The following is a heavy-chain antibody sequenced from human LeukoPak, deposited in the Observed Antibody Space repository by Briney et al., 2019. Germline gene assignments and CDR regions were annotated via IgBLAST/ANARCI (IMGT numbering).Heavy chain of an antibody. V-gene: IGHV4-39*07. D-gene: IGHD1-7*01. J-gene: IGHJ3*01. CDR1: GGPISHSSYY. Sequence: SETLSLTCTVSGGPISHSSYYWGWIRQPPGKGLEWIGTIYYSGSTYYNPSLKSRVTISVDTSKNQFSLRLSSVTAADTAIYFCARDTGITGAMYPGIDDAFDVWGQGTMVTVSS. CDR2: IYYSGST. CDR3: ARDTGITGAMYPGIDDAFDV.